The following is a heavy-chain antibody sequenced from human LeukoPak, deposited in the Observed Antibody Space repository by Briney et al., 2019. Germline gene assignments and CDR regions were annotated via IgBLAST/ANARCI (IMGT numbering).Heavy chain of an antibody. CDR3: ARSLTRNYFDY. D-gene: IGHD4/OR15-4a*01. Sequence: GESLKISCKGSGYSFTSYWIGWVRPLPGKGLEWMGIIYPGDSDTRYSPSFQGQVTISADKSISTAYLQWSSLKASDTAMYYCARSLTRNYFDYWGQGTLVTVSS. J-gene: IGHJ4*02. CDR2: IYPGDSDT. V-gene: IGHV5-51*01. CDR1: GYSFTSYW.